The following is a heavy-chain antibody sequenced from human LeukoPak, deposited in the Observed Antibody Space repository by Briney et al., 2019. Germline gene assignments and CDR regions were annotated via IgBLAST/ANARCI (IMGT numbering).Heavy chain of an antibody. CDR1: GYTFTGYY. D-gene: IGHD2-8*01. Sequence: ASVKVSCKASGYTFTGYYMHWVRQAPGQGLEWMGWISAYNGNTNYAQKLQGRVTMTTDTSTSTAYMELRSLRSDDTAVYYCARAGIVLMVYAGGPHYGMDVWGQGTTVTVSS. V-gene: IGHV1-18*04. J-gene: IGHJ6*02. CDR3: ARAGIVLMVYAGGPHYGMDV. CDR2: ISAYNGNT.